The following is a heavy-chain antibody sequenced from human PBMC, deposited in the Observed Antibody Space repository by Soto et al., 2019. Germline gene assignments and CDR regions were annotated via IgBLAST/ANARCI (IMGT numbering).Heavy chain of an antibody. J-gene: IGHJ6*02. CDR2: IYHSGST. V-gene: IGHV4-4*02. CDR3: AGSGYYHKSGMDG. CDR1: GGSISSSNW. D-gene: IGHD3-22*01. Sequence: SETLSITCAVSGGSISSSNWWSWVRQPPGKGLEWIGEIYHSGSTNYNPSLKSRVTISVDRSKNQFCLKLSFLTSADSAVYYCAGSGYYHKSGMDGWGQGTTVAVSS.